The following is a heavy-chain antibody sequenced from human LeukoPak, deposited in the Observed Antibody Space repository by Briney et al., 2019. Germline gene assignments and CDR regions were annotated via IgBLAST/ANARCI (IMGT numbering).Heavy chain of an antibody. D-gene: IGHD2-15*01. CDR1: GFTFSSYS. CDR2: INHSAST. Sequence: GSLRLSCAASGFTFSSYSMTWVRQPPGKGLEWIGEINHSASTNYNPSLKSRVTISIDTSKSQFSLKLGSVTAADTAVYYCARGLFRDIVMVVAATGFDYWGQGTLVTVSS. V-gene: IGHV4-34*01. CDR3: ARGLFRDIVMVVAATGFDY. J-gene: IGHJ4*02.